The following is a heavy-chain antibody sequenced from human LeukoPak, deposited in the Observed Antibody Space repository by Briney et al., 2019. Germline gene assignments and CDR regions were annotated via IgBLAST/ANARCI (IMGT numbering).Heavy chain of an antibody. D-gene: IGHD3-10*01. Sequence: GGSLRLSCAASGFTFSSYSINWVRQAPGKGLEWTGIIYPGDSDTRYSPSFQGQVTISADKSISTAYLQWSSLKASDTAMYYCARHGLWFGELFDYWGQGTLVTVSS. J-gene: IGHJ4*02. CDR3: ARHGLWFGELFDY. CDR1: GFTFSSYS. CDR2: IYPGDSDT. V-gene: IGHV5-51*01.